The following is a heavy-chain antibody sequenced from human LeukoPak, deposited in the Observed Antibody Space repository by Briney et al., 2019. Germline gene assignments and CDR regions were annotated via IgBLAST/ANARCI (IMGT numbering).Heavy chain of an antibody. J-gene: IGHJ3*02. V-gene: IGHV4-59*08. D-gene: IGHD3-10*01. CDR1: GGSISSYY. Sequence: SETLSLTCTVSGGSISSYYWSWIRQPPGKGLEWIGYIYYSGSTNYNPSLKSRVTISVDTSKNQFSLKLSSVTAADTAVYYCARLPITLVRGAINAFDIWGQGTMVTVSS. CDR3: ARLPITLVRGAINAFDI. CDR2: IYYSGST.